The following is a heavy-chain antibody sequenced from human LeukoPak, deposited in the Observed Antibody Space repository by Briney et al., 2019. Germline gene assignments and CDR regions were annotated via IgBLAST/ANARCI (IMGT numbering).Heavy chain of an antibody. D-gene: IGHD3-22*01. J-gene: IGHJ6*03. CDR2: TQYDGNYN. CDR1: GFTFSNYG. CDR3: AKDRAMQGYYDSTGYYGNLYCVDV. V-gene: IGHV3-30*02. Sequence: PGGSLRLSCAASGFTFSNYGMHWVRQAPGKELEWVAFTQYDGNYNKYADSVKGRFTISRDNSKNTMFLQMNSLRPEDTAVYFCAKDRAMQGYYDSTGYYGNLYCVDVWGKGTTVIVSS.